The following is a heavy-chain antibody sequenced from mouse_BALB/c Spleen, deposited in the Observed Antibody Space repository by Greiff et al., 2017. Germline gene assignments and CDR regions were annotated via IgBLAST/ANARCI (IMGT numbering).Heavy chain of an antibody. Sequence: EVQVVESGPELVKPGASVKMSCKASGYTFTGYYMNWVKQSHGKSLEWIGGINPNNGDTFYNQKFKGKATLTVDKSSSTAYMQLNSLTSEDSAVYCCARRRWFALDYWGQGTTLTVSS. J-gene: IGHJ2*01. CDR3: ARRRWFALDY. CDR1: GYTFTGYY. V-gene: IGHV1-26*01. CDR2: INPNNGDT. D-gene: IGHD2-3*01.